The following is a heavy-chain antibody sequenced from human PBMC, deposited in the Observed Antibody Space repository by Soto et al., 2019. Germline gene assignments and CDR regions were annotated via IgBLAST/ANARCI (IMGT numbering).Heavy chain of an antibody. D-gene: IGHD3-3*01. CDR3: ARVSNIAPVLRFLEWFKRGGYYYGMDV. CDR1: VYTFTSYD. J-gene: IGHJ6*02. Sequence: ASVKFSCKASVYTFTSYDINWVRQATGQGLEWMGWMNPNSGNTGYAQKFQGRVTMARNTSISTAYMELSSLRSEDTAVYYCARVSNIAPVLRFLEWFKRGGYYYGMDVWSQGTTVTVSS. CDR2: MNPNSGNT. V-gene: IGHV1-8*01.